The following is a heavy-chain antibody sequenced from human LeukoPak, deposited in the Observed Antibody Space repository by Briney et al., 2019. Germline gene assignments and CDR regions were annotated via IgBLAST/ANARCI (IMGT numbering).Heavy chain of an antibody. CDR2: VYYSEST. J-gene: IGHJ4*02. CDR3: ARAGSGYYPFDD. D-gene: IGHD3-22*01. CDR1: GGSISSYY. V-gene: IGHV4-59*01. Sequence: PSETLSLTCTVSGGSISSYYWSWIRQPPGKGLEWIGYVYYSESTSYNPSLKSRVTISVDTSNNQFSLKLSSVTAADTAVYYCARAGSGYYPFDDWGQGTLVTVSS.